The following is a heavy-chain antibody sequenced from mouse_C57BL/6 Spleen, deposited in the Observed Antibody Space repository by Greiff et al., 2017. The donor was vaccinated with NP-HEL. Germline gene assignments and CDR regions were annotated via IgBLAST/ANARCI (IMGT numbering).Heavy chain of an antibody. V-gene: IGHV6-3*01. J-gene: IGHJ1*03. Sequence: EVQGVESGGGLVQPGGSMKLSCVASGFTFSNYWMNWVRQSPEKGLEWVAQIRLKSDNYATHYAESVKGRFTISRDDSKSSVYLQMNNLRAEDTGIYYCTGPYDGYYVYFDVWGTGTTVTVSS. D-gene: IGHD2-3*01. CDR1: GFTFSNYW. CDR3: TGPYDGYYVYFDV. CDR2: IRLKSDNYAT.